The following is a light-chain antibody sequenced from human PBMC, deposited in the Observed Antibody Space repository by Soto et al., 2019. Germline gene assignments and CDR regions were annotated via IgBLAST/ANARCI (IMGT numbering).Light chain of an antibody. J-gene: IGKJ1*01. CDR1: QGVRSN. CDR2: DAS. Sequence: ILMTQSPATLSVSPGERATLSCWASQGVRSNLAWYQQKPGQAPRLLIYDASTRAAGIPARFSGSGSGTEFTLTISSLQSEDFAVYFCQQYNNRWTFGPGTKVEIK. V-gene: IGKV3-15*01. CDR3: QQYNNRWT.